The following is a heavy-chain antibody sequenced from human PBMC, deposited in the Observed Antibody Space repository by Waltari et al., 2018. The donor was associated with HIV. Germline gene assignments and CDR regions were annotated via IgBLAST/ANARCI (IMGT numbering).Heavy chain of an antibody. D-gene: IGHD2-21*02. Sequence: QVQLVQSGAEVKKPGASVKVSCKVSGYSFTAYYFHWVRQAPGQGLEWVGWIKRERGLTDYVEKVGGGVTMGRDTDMSEVYLEWRGLRADDAAVYYWARGEVPYCGGDCYSYRFDYWGQGTLVSVSS. J-gene: IGHJ4*02. V-gene: IGHV1-2*02. CDR1: GYSFTAYY. CDR3: ARGEVPYCGGDCYSYRFDY. CDR2: IKRERGLT.